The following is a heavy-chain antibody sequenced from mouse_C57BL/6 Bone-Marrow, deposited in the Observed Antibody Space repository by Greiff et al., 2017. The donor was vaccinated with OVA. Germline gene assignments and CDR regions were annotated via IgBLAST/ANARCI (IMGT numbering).Heavy chain of an antibody. D-gene: IGHD2-4*01. CDR2: INPGGGGT. J-gene: IGHJ2*01. CDR3: AGSDYDNYFDY. CDR1: GYAFTNYG. Sequence: VKLQESGAELVRPGTSVKVSCKASGYAFTNYGIEWVKQRPGQGLEWIGVINPGGGGTNYNEKVKGKATLTADKSSSTAYMQLSSLTSEDSAVYFCAGSDYDNYFDYWGQGTTLTVSS. V-gene: IGHV1-54*01.